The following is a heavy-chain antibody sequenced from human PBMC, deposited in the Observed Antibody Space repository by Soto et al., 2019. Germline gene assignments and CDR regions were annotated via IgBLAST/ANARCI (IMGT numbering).Heavy chain of an antibody. CDR3: ARGFTNFWSGYTIYYYYYGMDV. J-gene: IGHJ6*02. CDR1: GFTFSSYW. Sequence: PGGSLRLSCAASGFTFSSYWMSWVRQAPGKGLEWVANIKQDGSEKYYVDSVKGRFTISRDNAKNSLYLQMNSLRAEDTAVYYCARGFTNFWSGYTIYYYYYGMDVWGQGTTVTVSS. CDR2: IKQDGSEK. D-gene: IGHD3-3*01. V-gene: IGHV3-7*05.